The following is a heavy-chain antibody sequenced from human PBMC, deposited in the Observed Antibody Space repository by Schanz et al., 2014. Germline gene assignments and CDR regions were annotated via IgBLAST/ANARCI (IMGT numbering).Heavy chain of an antibody. CDR3: ARNGGLGVLEPTDIDS. CDR1: GYTFNSYA. D-gene: IGHD2-8*01. Sequence: QVQLVQSGSELKKPGASVKVSCKTSGYTFNSYALHWVRQAPGQGLEWMGRLNTYLGKPTYAQGFTGRFVFSLDTYISKAYLQIHSIKAADNDVYYYARNGGLGVLEPTDIDSWGQGTLVTVSS. CDR2: LNTYLGKP. J-gene: IGHJ4*02. V-gene: IGHV7-4-1*01.